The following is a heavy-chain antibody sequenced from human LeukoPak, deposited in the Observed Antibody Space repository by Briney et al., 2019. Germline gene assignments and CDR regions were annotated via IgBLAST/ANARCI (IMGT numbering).Heavy chain of an antibody. Sequence: EASVKVSCKASGYTFTSYGISWVRQAPGQGLEWMGWISAYNGNTNYAQKLQGRVTMTTDTSTSTAYMELRSLRSDDTAVYYCARTYSKTVLSGMDVWGQGTTVTVSS. V-gene: IGHV1-18*01. D-gene: IGHD6-13*01. J-gene: IGHJ6*02. CDR3: ARTYSKTVLSGMDV. CDR1: GYTFTSYG. CDR2: ISAYNGNT.